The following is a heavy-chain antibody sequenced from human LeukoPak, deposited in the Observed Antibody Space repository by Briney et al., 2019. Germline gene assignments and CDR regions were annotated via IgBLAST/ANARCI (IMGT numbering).Heavy chain of an antibody. D-gene: IGHD2-2*01. CDR1: GGSISSSSYY. J-gene: IGHJ6*02. V-gene: IGHV4-39*07. CDR3: ARGMDTSIGMDV. CDR2: IYYSGST. Sequence: SETLSLTCTVSGGSISSSSYYWGWIRQPPGKGLEWIGSIYYSGSTYYNPSLKSRVTISVDTSKNQFSLKLSSVTAADTAVYYCARGMDTSIGMDVWGQGTTVTVSS.